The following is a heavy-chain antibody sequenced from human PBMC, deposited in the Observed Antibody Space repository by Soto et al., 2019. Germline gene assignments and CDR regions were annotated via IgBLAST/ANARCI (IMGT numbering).Heavy chain of an antibody. CDR2: IIPIFGTA. CDR1: GDTFSSYA. CDR3: ARGGLGYCTNGVCPDYYYSGMDV. D-gene: IGHD2-8*01. J-gene: IGHJ6*02. Sequence: SVKVSCKASGDTFSSYAISWVRQAPGQGLEWMGGIIPIFGTANYAQKFHGRLTLTADESTSTAYMELSSLRSADTAVYYCARGGLGYCTNGVCPDYYYSGMDVWGQGTTVTVSS. V-gene: IGHV1-69*13.